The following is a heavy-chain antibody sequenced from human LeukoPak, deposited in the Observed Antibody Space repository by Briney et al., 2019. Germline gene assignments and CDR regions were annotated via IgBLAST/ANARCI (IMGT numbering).Heavy chain of an antibody. V-gene: IGHV3-33*01. Sequence: GGSLRLSCAASGFTFSSYGMHWVRQAPGKGLEWVAVIWYDGSNKYYADSVKGRFTISRDNAKNVLYLQMNRLRDGDTAVYYCARDSDWAFDNWGQGTLVTVSS. CDR2: IWYDGSNK. CDR3: ARDSDWAFDN. J-gene: IGHJ4*02. D-gene: IGHD2-21*02. CDR1: GFTFSSYG.